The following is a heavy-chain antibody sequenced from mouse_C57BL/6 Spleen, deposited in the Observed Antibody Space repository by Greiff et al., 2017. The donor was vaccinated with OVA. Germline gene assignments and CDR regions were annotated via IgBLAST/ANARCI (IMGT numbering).Heavy chain of an antibody. J-gene: IGHJ2*01. CDR1: GFTFSNYW. D-gene: IGHD2-3*01. V-gene: IGHV6-3*01. Sequence: EVKLQESGGGLVQPGGSMKLSCVASGFTFSNYWMNWVRQSPEKGLEWVAQIRLKSDNYATHYAESVKGRFTISRDDSKSSVYLQMNNLRAEDTGIYYCTNYDGYPLRVDYWGQGTTLTVSS. CDR2: IRLKSDNYAT. CDR3: TNYDGYPLRVDY.